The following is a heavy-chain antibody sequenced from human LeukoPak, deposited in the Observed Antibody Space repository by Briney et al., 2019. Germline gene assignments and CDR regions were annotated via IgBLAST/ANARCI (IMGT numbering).Heavy chain of an antibody. Sequence: GASVKVSCKASGYTFSSYAMHWVRQAPGQRLEWMGWIISGDGNTKYSQKFQGKVTITRDTSASTGYMELSSLRSEDTAVYFCARDLMESSSSTPMYAFDIWGQGTVVTVSS. CDR1: GYTFSSYA. CDR3: ARDLMESSSSTPMYAFDI. V-gene: IGHV1-3*01. J-gene: IGHJ3*02. D-gene: IGHD6-6*01. CDR2: IISGDGNT.